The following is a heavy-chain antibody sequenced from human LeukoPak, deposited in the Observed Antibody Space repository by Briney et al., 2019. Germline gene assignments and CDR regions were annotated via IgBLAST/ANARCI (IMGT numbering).Heavy chain of an antibody. CDR2: IYYSGST. D-gene: IGHD3-9*01. CDR3: ARRLRYFDGYFDY. Sequence: SETLSLTCTVSGGSISSYYWSWIRQPPGKGLEWIGYIYYSGSTNYNPSLKSRVTISVDTSKNQFSLKLSSVTAADTAVYYCARRLRYFDGYFDYWGQGTLVTVSS. CDR1: GGSISSYY. V-gene: IGHV4-59*08. J-gene: IGHJ4*02.